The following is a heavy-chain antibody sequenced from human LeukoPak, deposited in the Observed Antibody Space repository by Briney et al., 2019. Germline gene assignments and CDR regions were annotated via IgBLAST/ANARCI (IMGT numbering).Heavy chain of an antibody. CDR1: GFTFGTYA. D-gene: IGHD2-15*01. CDR3: AARPGEVAVPYDY. Sequence: GGSLRLSCAAYGFTFGTYAMTWVRQAPGKGLEWVSLISRGGDVTYYADSVKGRFTISRDSSKNTLYLQMHSLRAEDTAVYYCAARPGEVAVPYDYWGQGTLVTVSS. CDR2: ISRGGDVT. J-gene: IGHJ4*02. V-gene: IGHV3-23*01.